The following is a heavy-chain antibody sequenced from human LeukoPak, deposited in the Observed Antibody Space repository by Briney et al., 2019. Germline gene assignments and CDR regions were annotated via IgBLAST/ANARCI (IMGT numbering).Heavy chain of an antibody. Sequence: PGGSLRLSCAASGFTFSSYAMSWVRQAPGKGLEWVSAISGSGGSTYYADSVKGRFTIPRDNSKNTLYLQMNSLRAEDTAVYYCAKVKKELLRGDAFDIWGQGTMVTVSS. CDR3: AKVKKELLRGDAFDI. D-gene: IGHD1-26*01. V-gene: IGHV3-23*01. CDR1: GFTFSSYA. CDR2: ISGSGGST. J-gene: IGHJ3*02.